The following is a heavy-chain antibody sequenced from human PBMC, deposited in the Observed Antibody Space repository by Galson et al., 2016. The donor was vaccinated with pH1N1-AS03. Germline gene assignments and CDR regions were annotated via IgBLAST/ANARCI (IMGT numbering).Heavy chain of an antibody. V-gene: IGHV4-59*01. Sequence: LSLTCTASGDSIINYYWSWIRQSPGKALEWIGYVYYRGSTNYNPSLKSRVTISVDTSKNQFPLNLGSVTAADTAVYYCARTVVAGWGYYFDYWGQGTLVTVSS. CDR2: VYYRGST. CDR3: ARTVVAGWGYYFDY. D-gene: IGHD6-19*01. J-gene: IGHJ4*02. CDR1: GDSIINYY.